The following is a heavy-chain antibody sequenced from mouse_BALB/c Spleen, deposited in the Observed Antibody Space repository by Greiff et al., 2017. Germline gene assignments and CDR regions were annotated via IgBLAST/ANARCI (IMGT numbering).Heavy chain of an antibody. Sequence: QVQLKQSGAELARPGASVKLSCKASGYTFTSYWMQWVKQRPGQGLEWIGAIYPGDGDTRYTQKFKGKATLTADKSSSTAYMQLSSLASEDSAVYYCATGTGFAYWGQGTLVTVSA. J-gene: IGHJ3*01. CDR2: IYPGDGDT. V-gene: IGHV1-87*01. D-gene: IGHD4-1*01. CDR3: ATGTGFAY. CDR1: GYTFTSYW.